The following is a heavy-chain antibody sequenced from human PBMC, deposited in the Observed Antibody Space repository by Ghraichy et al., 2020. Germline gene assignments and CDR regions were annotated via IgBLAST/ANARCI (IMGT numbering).Heavy chain of an antibody. CDR1: GFNFRMFG. CDR3: ARWRAGSRYEDWYFDL. CDR2: IWYDGSNK. V-gene: IGHV3-33*01. J-gene: IGHJ2*01. Sequence: GGSLRLSCAASGFNFRMFGIHWVRQAPGKGLEWVAVIWYDGSNKYYADSVQGRFTISRDNSKNTVYLQMDSLRGEDTAVYYCARWRAGSRYEDWYFDLWGRGTLVTVSS. D-gene: IGHD3-3*01.